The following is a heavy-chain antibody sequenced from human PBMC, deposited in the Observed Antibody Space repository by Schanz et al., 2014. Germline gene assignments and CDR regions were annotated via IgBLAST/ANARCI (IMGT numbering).Heavy chain of an antibody. CDR2: ISNNGDST. V-gene: IGHV3-64*04. D-gene: IGHD3-22*01. Sequence: VQLVESGGDLVQPGGSLRLSCSASGFTFSTFAMHWVRQAPGKGLEYISAISNNGDSTYYADSVKGRFTISRDNSKNTLYLQMNSLRAEDTAVYYCAKDRSWDYDSSGYFDYWGQGSLVTVSS. J-gene: IGHJ4*02. CDR1: GFTFSTFA. CDR3: AKDRSWDYDSSGYFDY.